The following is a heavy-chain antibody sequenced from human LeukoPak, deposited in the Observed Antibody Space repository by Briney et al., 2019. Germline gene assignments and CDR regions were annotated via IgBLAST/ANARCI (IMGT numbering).Heavy chain of an antibody. CDR2: IKQDGSEK. V-gene: IGHV3-7*01. D-gene: IGHD1-26*01. J-gene: IGHJ6*03. CDR1: GFTFSSYW. CDR3: ARGGATNYYYYYYMDV. Sequence: PGGSLRLSCAASGFTFSSYWMSWVRQAPGKGLEWVANIKQDGSEKYYVDSVKGRFTISRDNAKNSLYLQMNSLRAEDTAVYYCARGGATNYYYYYYMDVWGKGTTVTVSS.